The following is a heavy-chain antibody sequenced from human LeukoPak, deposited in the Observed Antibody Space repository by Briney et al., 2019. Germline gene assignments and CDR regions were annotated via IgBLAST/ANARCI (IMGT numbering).Heavy chain of an antibody. CDR1: GFTFSSYS. V-gene: IGHV3-21*04. CDR3: SRQSRTAASAPFDS. CDR2: ISSSSSYI. D-gene: IGHD2-21*02. J-gene: IGHJ4*02. Sequence: GGSLRLSCAASGFTFSSYSMNWVRQAPGKGLEWVSSISSSSSYIYYADSVKGRFTISRDNSKSTLSLHLDNLRAEDTAIYYCSRQSRTAASAPFDSWGQGTLVTVSS.